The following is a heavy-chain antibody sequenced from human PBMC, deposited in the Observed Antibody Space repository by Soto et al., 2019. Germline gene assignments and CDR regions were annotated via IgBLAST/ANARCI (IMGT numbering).Heavy chain of an antibody. J-gene: IGHJ4*02. D-gene: IGHD3-10*01. CDR2: IKGDGIST. Sequence: EVQLVESGGGLVQSGGSLRLSCAASGFTFSSYWMHWVRQAPGKGLVWVSRIKGDGISTNYADSVKGRFTISRDNAKGTVFLRMSGLSADDAAVYYCARGGMGNYYNDYWGQGSLVSVSS. CDR3: ARGGMGNYYNDY. CDR1: GFTFSSYW. V-gene: IGHV3-74*01.